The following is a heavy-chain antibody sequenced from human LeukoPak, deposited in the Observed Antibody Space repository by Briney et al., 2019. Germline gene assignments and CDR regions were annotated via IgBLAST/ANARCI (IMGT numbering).Heavy chain of an antibody. CDR2: INPNSGGT. CDR1: GYTFTGCY. CDR3: ARGQATVKTAYWFDP. Sequence: ASVKVSCKASGYTFTGCYMHWVRQAPGQGLEWMGWINPNSGGTNYEQKFQGRVTMTRDTSISTAYMELSRLRSDDTAVYYCARGQATVKTAYWFDPWGQGTLVTVSS. D-gene: IGHD4-11*01. V-gene: IGHV1-2*02. J-gene: IGHJ5*02.